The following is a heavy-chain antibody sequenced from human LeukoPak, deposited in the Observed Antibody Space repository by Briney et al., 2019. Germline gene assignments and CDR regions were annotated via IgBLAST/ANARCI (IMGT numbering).Heavy chain of an antibody. Sequence: PGRSLRLSCAASGFTFSSYAMHWVRQAPGKGLEWVSGISDSGGYTYYADSVKGRFTVSRDNFKNTVDLQMNSLRAEDTAIYYCAKARGSYSQFDYWGQGTLVTVSS. CDR2: ISDSGGYT. D-gene: IGHD1-26*01. CDR1: GFTFSSYA. V-gene: IGHV3-23*01. CDR3: AKARGSYSQFDY. J-gene: IGHJ4*02.